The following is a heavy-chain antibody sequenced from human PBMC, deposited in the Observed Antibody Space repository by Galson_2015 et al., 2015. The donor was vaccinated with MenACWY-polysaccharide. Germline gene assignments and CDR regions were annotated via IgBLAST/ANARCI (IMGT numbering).Heavy chain of an antibody. D-gene: IGHD5-18*01. J-gene: IGHJ4*02. Sequence: SVKVSCKASGYTFTSYEINWVRQAPGQGLEWMGWMNPNSGNFGYAQKFLGKFTMTRDTSIGTAYMELNDLRPEHTAVYYCARAGYKASDYWGQGTLVTVSS. V-gene: IGHV1-8*01. CDR1: GYTFTSYE. CDR2: MNPNSGNF. CDR3: ARAGYKASDY.